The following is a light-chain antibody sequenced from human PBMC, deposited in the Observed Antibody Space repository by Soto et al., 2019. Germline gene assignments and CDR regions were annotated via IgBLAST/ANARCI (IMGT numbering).Light chain of an antibody. J-gene: IGLJ1*01. CDR3: CSYAGSNTFYV. V-gene: IGLV2-11*01. CDR2: DVS. CDR1: SSDVGGYSY. Sequence: QSALAQPRSMSGSPGQSVTISYTGTSSDVGGYSYLSWYQQHPGKGPKLMIYDVSKRPSGVPDRFSGSKAGNTASLTISGLQAEDEADYYCCSYAGSNTFYVFGTGTRSRS.